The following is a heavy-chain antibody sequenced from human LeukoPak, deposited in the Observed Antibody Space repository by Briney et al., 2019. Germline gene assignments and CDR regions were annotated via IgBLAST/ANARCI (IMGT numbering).Heavy chain of an antibody. V-gene: IGHV5-51*01. CDR1: GYSFTNYW. CDR2: IYPGDSDT. CDR3: AGSTYYYGSGSYYTPPFDY. J-gene: IGHJ4*02. Sequence: GESLKISCKGSGYSFTNYWIGWVRQMPGKGLEWMGIIYPGDSDTRYSPSFQGQVTISADQSITTAYLQWSSLKASDTAMYYCAGSTYYYGSGSYYTPPFDYWGQGTLVTVSS. D-gene: IGHD3-10*01.